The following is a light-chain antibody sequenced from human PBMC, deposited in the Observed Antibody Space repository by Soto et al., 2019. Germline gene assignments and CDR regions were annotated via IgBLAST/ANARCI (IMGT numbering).Light chain of an antibody. CDR3: QQGFSPPLT. V-gene: IGKV1-39*01. CDR2: AAS. J-gene: IGKJ4*01. Sequence: DIQMTQSPSSLSASVGDRVTITCRASQPISRYLSWYQQKPWKAPNLLISAASSLQGGVPSRFSGSGSGTDFTLTISSLQPEDFATYYCQQGFSPPLTFGGGTKVEIK. CDR1: QPISRY.